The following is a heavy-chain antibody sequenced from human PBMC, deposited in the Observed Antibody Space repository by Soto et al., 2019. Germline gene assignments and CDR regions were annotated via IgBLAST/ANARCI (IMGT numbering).Heavy chain of an antibody. CDR2: IKQDGSEK. V-gene: IGHV3-7*01. CDR1: GFTCSSYW. Sequence: EVQLVESGGGLVQPGGSLRLSCAASGFTCSSYWMSWVRQAPGKGLEWVANIKQDGSEKYYVDSVKGLFTISRDNAKNSLYLQMNTLRAEDTAVFYCARGGLSYDYWGQGTLVTVSS. J-gene: IGHJ4*02. CDR3: ARGGLSYDY. D-gene: IGHD3-10*01.